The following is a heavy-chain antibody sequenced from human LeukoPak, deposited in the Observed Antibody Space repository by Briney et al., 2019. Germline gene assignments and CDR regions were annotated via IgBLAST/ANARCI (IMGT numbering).Heavy chain of an antibody. CDR1: GFTFSSYA. CDR2: ISGSGGST. CDR3: AKSPKGYYYYYMDV. J-gene: IGHJ6*03. V-gene: IGHV3-23*01. Sequence: GGSLRLSCAASGFTFSSYAMSWVRQAPGKGLEWVSAISGSGGSTYYADSVKGRFTISRDNSKNTLYLQMNSQRAEDTAVYYCAKSPKGYYYYYMDVWGKGTTVTVSS.